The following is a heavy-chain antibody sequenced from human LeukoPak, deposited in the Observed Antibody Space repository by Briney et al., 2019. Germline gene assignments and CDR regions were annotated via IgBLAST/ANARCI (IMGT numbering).Heavy chain of an antibody. CDR2: ISDSGANT. J-gene: IGHJ4*02. D-gene: IGHD3-22*01. CDR3: AKDFYDSSGSRYDY. CDR1: GFTFSTYA. Sequence: PGGSLRLSCAASGFTFSTYAMSWVRQAPGKGLEWVSTISDSGANTYYADSVRGRFTISRDNSKNTLFMQMNSLRAEDTAVYYCAKDFYDSSGSRYDYWGQGTLVTVSS. V-gene: IGHV3-23*01.